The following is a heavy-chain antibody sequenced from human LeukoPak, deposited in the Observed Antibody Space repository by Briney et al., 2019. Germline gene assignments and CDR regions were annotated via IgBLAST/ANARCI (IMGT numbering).Heavy chain of an antibody. CDR3: ARDSACSSTSCYTVEYYFDY. CDR2: ISYEGSNK. J-gene: IGHJ4*02. V-gene: IGHV3-30*01. Sequence: GGPLRLSCAASGFTYSSYAMHWLRHAPGKGLEGVADISYEGSNKYYADPVKGRFTFSNDNSKITLYLQMTSLRAEDTAVYYCARDSACSSTSCYTVEYYFDYWGQGTLVTVSS. CDR1: GFTYSSYA. D-gene: IGHD2-2*02.